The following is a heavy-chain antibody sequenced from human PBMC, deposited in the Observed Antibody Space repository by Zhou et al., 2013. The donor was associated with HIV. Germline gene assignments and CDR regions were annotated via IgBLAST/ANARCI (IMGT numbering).Heavy chain of an antibody. V-gene: IGHV1-69*05. CDR1: GGPFSTYA. Sequence: QVQLVQSGAEVKKPGSSVKVSCKASGGPFSTYAFSWVRQAPGQGLEWMGGIIPLFGTVNYAQKFQGRVTLNTDEYTATAFMELSSLTSEDTAVYYCARLVLADYFDNSGYYLDFWGQGTLVTVSS. CDR2: IIPLFGTV. J-gene: IGHJ4*02. CDR3: ARLVLADYFDNSGYYLDF. D-gene: IGHD3-22*01.